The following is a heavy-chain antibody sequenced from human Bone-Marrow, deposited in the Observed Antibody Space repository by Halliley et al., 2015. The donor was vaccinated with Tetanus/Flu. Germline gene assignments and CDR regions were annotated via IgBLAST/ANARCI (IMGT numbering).Heavy chain of an antibody. D-gene: IGHD6-6*01. J-gene: IGHJ4*02. CDR1: GGSISSDNW. CDR3: ARSRIPARPRGKSDFDY. V-gene: IGHV4-4*02. CDR2: IYHTGST. Sequence: GLVKPSGTPSLTCGVSGGSISSDNWWGWVRQPPGKGLEWIGEIYHTGSTSYNPSLKSRVTISVDKSKNQFSLNLTSVTAADTAMYYCARSRIPARPRGKSDFDYWGQGTLVTVSS.